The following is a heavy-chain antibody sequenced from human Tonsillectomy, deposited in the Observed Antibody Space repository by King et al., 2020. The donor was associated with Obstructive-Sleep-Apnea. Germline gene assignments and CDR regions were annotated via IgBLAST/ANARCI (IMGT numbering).Heavy chain of an antibody. CDR2: ISYDGSNK. J-gene: IGHJ4*02. V-gene: IGHV3-30*18. Sequence: QLVQSGGGVVQPGRSLRLSCAASGFTFSSFGMHWVRQAPGKGLEWVAVISYDGSNKYYTDSVKGRLTISRDNSKNTLYLQMNSLRAEDTAVYYCAKDRHGYYLIFDYWGQGTLVTVSS. D-gene: IGHD3-22*01. CDR3: AKDRHGYYLIFDY. CDR1: GFTFSSFG.